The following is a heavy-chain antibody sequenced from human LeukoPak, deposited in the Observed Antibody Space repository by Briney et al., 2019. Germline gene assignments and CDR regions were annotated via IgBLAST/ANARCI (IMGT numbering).Heavy chain of an antibody. Sequence: SETLSLTCAVYVGSFSGYYWSWIRQPPGKGLEWIGEINHSGSTNYNSSLKSRVTISVDTSKNQFSLKLSSVTAADTAVYYCARGRWFGELLIASYGMDVWGQGTTVTVSS. CDR2: INHSGST. J-gene: IGHJ6*02. CDR1: VGSFSGYY. CDR3: ARGRWFGELLIASYGMDV. V-gene: IGHV4-34*01. D-gene: IGHD3-10*01.